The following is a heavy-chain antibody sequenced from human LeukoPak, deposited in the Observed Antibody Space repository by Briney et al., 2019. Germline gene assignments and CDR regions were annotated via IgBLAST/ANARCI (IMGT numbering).Heavy chain of an antibody. CDR1: GFSFSSFA. CDR3: ARDQGPTIAVPYYFDF. CDR2: ISSDGGNI. J-gene: IGHJ4*02. D-gene: IGHD6-19*01. V-gene: IGHV3-30*04. Sequence: GGSLRLSCAASGFSFSSFAFHWVRQAPGKGLEGVAVISSDGGNIYYADSVTGRTLISRDNSKNTLYLLFYSLKPEDTAVYYCARDQGPTIAVPYYFDFWGQGTVVTVSS.